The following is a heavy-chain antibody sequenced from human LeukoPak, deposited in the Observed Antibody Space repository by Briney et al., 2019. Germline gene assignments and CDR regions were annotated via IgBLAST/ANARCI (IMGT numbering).Heavy chain of an antibody. V-gene: IGHV4-39*01. CDR1: GDSVSRSDLY. CDR3: AGRIVPAALGS. D-gene: IGHD2/OR15-2a*01. CDR2: IHYSGST. Sequence: SETLSLTCTVSGDSVSRSDLYWGWIRQPPGKGLEWIGSIHYSGSTYYNPSLESRVTISVDTSKNQFSLNLRSVTDADTAVYYCAGRIVPAALGSWGQGALVTVSS. J-gene: IGHJ5*02.